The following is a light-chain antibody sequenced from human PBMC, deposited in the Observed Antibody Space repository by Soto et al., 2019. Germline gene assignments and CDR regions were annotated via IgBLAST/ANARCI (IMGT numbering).Light chain of an antibody. CDR1: SSDVGGYNY. Sequence: QSVLTQPRSVSGSPGQSVTISCTGTSSDVGGYNYVSWYQQHPGKAPKLMIYDVSKRPSGVHDRFSGSKSGNTASLTISGRQAEDEADYYCCSYAGSYTFVVFGGGTQLTVL. CDR2: DVS. J-gene: IGLJ2*01. V-gene: IGLV2-11*01. CDR3: CSYAGSYTFVV.